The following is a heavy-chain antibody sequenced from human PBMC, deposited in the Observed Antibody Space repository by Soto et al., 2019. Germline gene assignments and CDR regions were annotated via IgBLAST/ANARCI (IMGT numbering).Heavy chain of an antibody. V-gene: IGHV3-74*03. J-gene: IGHJ4*02. CDR2: INGDGSDT. Sequence: GGSLRLSCRASGFDFNNYWMHWVRQDPGKGLVWVSRINGDGSDTKYADSVKGRFTISRDNSKNTLYLQMNSLRAEDTAVYYCAKDKGGYRYYFDYWGQGTLVTVSS. CDR1: GFDFNNYW. CDR3: AKDKGGYRYYFDY. D-gene: IGHD5-12*01.